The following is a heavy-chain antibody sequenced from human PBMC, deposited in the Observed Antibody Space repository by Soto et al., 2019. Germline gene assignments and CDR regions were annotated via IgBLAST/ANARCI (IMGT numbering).Heavy chain of an antibody. CDR3: ARSHYYASSGYLAY. J-gene: IGHJ4*02. Sequence: QVQLVESGGGVGQPGRSLRLSCAASGFIFSSFAMHWVRQAPGKGLEWVAVIWYDGTNKYYADSVKGRFTISRDNSKNPLYLPMKRLRAEDTAVYYCARSHYYASSGYLAYWGQGTLVSVSS. D-gene: IGHD3-22*01. CDR2: IWYDGTNK. CDR1: GFIFSSFA. V-gene: IGHV3-33*01.